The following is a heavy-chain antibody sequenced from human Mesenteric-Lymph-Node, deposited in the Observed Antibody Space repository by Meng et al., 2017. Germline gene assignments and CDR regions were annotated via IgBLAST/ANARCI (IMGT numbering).Heavy chain of an antibody. V-gene: IGHV4-34*12. CDR3: ARRPTGIDY. CDR1: GGSFSGYY. D-gene: IGHD2-8*02. Sequence: HVQLQRCGEGLLRPVDPLSLTCAVYGGSFSGYYWSWIRQPPGKGLEWIGEIIHGGSPSYNPSLKSRVTISIDTSKNQLSLMLSSVTAADTAVYYCARRPTGIDYWGQGTLVTVSS. J-gene: IGHJ4*02. CDR2: IIHGGSP.